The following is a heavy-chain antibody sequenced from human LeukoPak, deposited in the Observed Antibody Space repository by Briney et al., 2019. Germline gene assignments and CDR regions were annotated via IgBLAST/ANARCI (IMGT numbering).Heavy chain of an antibody. V-gene: IGHV3-30*04. CDR1: QFTLSYYA. J-gene: IGHJ4*02. Sequence: GGSLRLSCAASQFTLSYYAMHWVRQAPGQGLEWVAVISYDGSRTYTADSVKGRITISRDNSEDTVYLHMNILRPEDTAVYYCARDAQDYFDSTTSFDYWGQGTLLIVSS. CDR2: ISYDGSRT. D-gene: IGHD2/OR15-2a*01. CDR3: ARDAQDYFDSTTSFDY.